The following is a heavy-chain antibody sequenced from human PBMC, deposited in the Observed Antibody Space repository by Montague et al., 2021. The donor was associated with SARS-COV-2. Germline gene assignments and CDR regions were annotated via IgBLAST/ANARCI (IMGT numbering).Heavy chain of an antibody. CDR2: INQSGST. J-gene: IGHJ4*02. CDR1: GGSFSGYY. V-gene: IGHV4-34*01. D-gene: IGHD3-22*01. CDR3: ARVAGGYYHDSSAYFDY. Sequence: SETLSLTCAVYGGSFSGYYWSWIRQPPGKGLEWIGEINQSGSTNXXPSLKSRVTLSVDTSKKQFSLKLSSLTAADTAVYYCARVAGGYYHDSSAYFDYWGLGSLVTVSP.